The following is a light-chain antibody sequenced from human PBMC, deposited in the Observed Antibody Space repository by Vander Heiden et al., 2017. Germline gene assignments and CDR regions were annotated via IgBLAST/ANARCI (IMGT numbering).Light chain of an antibody. CDR3: SSYTSSSTRV. Sequence: QSALTQPASVSGSPGQSITISCTGTRRDVGGSNYVSWYQQHPGKAPKLMIYDVRNRPSGVSNRFSGSKSGNTASLTISGLQAEDEADYYCSSYTSSSTRVFGGGTKLTVL. V-gene: IGLV2-14*01. CDR2: DVR. CDR1: RRDVGGSNY. J-gene: IGLJ3*02.